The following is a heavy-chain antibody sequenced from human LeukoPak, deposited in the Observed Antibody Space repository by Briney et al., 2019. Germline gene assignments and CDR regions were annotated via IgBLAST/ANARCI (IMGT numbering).Heavy chain of an antibody. CDR1: GGSISSSSYY. J-gene: IGHJ4*02. V-gene: IGHV4-39*07. Sequence: SETLSLTCTVSGGSISSSSYYWGWIRQPPGKGLEWIGSIYDSGSTYYNPSLKSRVTISVDTSKNQFSLKLTSVTAADTAVYYCARARDIAVSYFGELLSSETYFDYWGQGTLVIVSS. D-gene: IGHD3-10*01. CDR2: IYDSGST. CDR3: ARARDIAVSYFGELLSSETYFDY.